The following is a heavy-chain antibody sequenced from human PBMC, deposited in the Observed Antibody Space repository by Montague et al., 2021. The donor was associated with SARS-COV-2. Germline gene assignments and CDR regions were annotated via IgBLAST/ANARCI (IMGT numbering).Heavy chain of an antibody. CDR2: MYETGNM. V-gene: IGHV4-4*09. CDR1: SGSLSNYY. D-gene: IGHD2/OR15-2a*01. J-gene: IGHJ4*02. CDR3: ARNMAY. Sequence: SETLSLTCTVSSGSLSNYYWSWIRQSPDKGLEWIDYMYETGNMIYNPSLRSRVSISADTSKSQFSLRLTSVTAADSARYYCARNMAYWGQGVLVTV.